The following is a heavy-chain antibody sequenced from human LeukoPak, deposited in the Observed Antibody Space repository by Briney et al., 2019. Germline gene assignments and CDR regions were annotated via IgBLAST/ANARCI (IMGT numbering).Heavy chain of an antibody. Sequence: PSETLSLTCTVSGGSISIYYWSWLRQPPGKGLEWIGYIYDSGSTNYNPSLKSRVTISVDTSKNQFSLKLSSVTAADTAVYYCARGREKNYVWGSYRKDYYFDYWGQGTLVTVSS. CDR2: IYDSGST. V-gene: IGHV4-59*12. D-gene: IGHD3-16*02. CDR3: ARGREKNYVWGSYRKDYYFDY. CDR1: GGSISIYY. J-gene: IGHJ4*02.